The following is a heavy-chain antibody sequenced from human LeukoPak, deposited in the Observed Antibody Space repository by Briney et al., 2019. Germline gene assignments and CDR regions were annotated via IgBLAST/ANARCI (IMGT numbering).Heavy chain of an antibody. CDR3: AKGLGYGAPLGY. CDR1: GLTFSSYG. V-gene: IGHV3-23*01. Sequence: PGGSLRLSCAASGLTFSSYGMSWVRQAPGQGLEWVSAISGSGGSTYYADSVKGRFTISSDNSKNTLYLQMNSLRAEDTAVYYCAKGLGYGAPLGYWGQGTLVTVSS. J-gene: IGHJ4*02. D-gene: IGHD4-17*01. CDR2: ISGSGGST.